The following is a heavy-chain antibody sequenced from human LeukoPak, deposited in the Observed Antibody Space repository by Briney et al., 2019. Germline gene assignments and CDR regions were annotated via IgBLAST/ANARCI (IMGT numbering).Heavy chain of an antibody. J-gene: IGHJ5*02. Sequence: SVKVSCKASGGSFSNFAISWVRQAPGQGLEWMGGIIPIFGTANYAQKFQGRVTITTDESTSTAYMELSSLRSEDTAVYYCARSGTYCSSTSCYLNPWGQGTLVTVSS. D-gene: IGHD2-2*01. CDR2: IIPIFGTA. V-gene: IGHV1-69*05. CDR3: ARSGTYCSSTSCYLNP. CDR1: GGSFSNFA.